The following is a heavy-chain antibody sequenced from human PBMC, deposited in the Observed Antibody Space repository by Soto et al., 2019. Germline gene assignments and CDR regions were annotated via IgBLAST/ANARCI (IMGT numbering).Heavy chain of an antibody. CDR1: GFTFSSYS. V-gene: IGHV3-21*01. D-gene: IGHD6-13*01. CDR2: ISSSSSYI. J-gene: IGHJ6*02. Sequence: GGSLRLSCAASGFTFSSYSMNWVRQAPGKGLEWVSSISSSSSYIYYADSVKGRFTISRDNAKNSLYLQMNSLRAEDTAVYYCARDGAAAGTYYYYGMDVWGQGTTVTVSS. CDR3: ARDGAAAGTYYYYGMDV.